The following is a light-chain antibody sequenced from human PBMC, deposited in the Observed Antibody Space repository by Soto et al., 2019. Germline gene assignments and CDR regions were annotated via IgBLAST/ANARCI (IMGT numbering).Light chain of an antibody. V-gene: IGKV3-20*01. CDR3: QEYDGAPPVT. Sequence: EIVLTQSPATLSLSPGEIATLSCRTSQSVSSNSLAWHQQKPGRAPRLIMYAAYSRAAGIPDRFSGSGSGTDFTLTITSLEPEDFAVYYCQEYDGAPPVTFGLGTRLEI. CDR2: AAY. CDR1: QSVSSNS. J-gene: IGKJ5*01.